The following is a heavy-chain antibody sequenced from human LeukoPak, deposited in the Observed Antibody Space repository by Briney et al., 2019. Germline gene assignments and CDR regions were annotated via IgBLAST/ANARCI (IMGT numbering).Heavy chain of an antibody. Sequence: SGGSLRLSCAASGFTFSSCAMSWVRQAPGKGLEWFSAISGSGGSTYYADSVKGRFTISRDNSKNMLYLQMNSLRAEDTAVYYCAKSRQMTTVTPFDYWGQGTLVTVSS. J-gene: IGHJ4*02. CDR2: ISGSGGST. CDR1: GFTFSSCA. CDR3: AKSRQMTTVTPFDY. D-gene: IGHD4-17*01. V-gene: IGHV3-23*01.